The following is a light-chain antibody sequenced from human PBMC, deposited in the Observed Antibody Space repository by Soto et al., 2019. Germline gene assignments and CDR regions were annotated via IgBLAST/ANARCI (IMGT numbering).Light chain of an antibody. CDR3: AAWDASLNGVV. CDR2: SNN. V-gene: IGLV1-44*01. J-gene: IGLJ2*01. CDR1: SSNIGSNT. Sequence: QSVLTQPPSASGTPGQRVTISCSGSSSNIGSNTVNWYQQLPGTAPKLLIYSNNQRPSGVPDRFSDSNSGTSASLAISGLQSEDEADYYCAAWDASLNGVVFGGVTKLTVL.